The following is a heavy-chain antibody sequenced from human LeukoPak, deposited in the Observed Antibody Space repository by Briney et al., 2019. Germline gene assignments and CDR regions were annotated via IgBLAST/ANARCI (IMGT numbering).Heavy chain of an antibody. CDR1: GGSFSGHY. CDR2: INHSGST. V-gene: IGHV4-34*01. J-gene: IGHJ3*02. D-gene: IGHD2-15*01. Sequence: PSETLSLTCAVYGGSFSGHYWSWIRQPPGKGLEWIGEINHSGSTNYNASLKSRVTISVDTSKNQFSLKLSSVTAADTAVYYCAREEDCSGGICYLGNAFDIWGQGTMVTVSS. CDR3: AREEDCSGGICYLGNAFDI.